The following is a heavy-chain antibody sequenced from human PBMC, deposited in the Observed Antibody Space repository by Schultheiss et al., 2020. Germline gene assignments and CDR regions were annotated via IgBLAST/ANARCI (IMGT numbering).Heavy chain of an antibody. CDR1: GFTFSSYS. CDR2: ISYDGSNK. J-gene: IGHJ4*02. D-gene: IGHD6-19*01. CDR3: ARAVAGTL. V-gene: IGHV3-30*03. Sequence: GESLKISCAASGFTFSSYSMNWVRQAPGKGLEWVAVISYDGSNKYYADSVKGRFTISRDNAKNSLYLQMNSLRAEDTAVYYCARAVAGTLGGQGTLVTVSS.